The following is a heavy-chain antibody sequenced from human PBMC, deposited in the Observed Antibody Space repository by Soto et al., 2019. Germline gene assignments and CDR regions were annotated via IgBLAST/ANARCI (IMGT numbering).Heavy chain of an antibody. CDR3: ASTIPVAGNAY. CDR1: GGSFSGYY. V-gene: IGHV4-34*01. J-gene: IGHJ4*02. D-gene: IGHD6-19*01. Sequence: SETLSLTCAVYGGSFSGYYWSWIRQPPGKGLEWIGEINHSGSTNYNPSLKSRVTISVDTSKNQFSLKLSSVTAADTAVYYCASTIPVAGNAYWGQGTLVPVSS. CDR2: INHSGST.